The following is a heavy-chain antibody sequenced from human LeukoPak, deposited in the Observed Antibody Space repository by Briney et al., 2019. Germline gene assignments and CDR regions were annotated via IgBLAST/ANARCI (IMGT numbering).Heavy chain of an antibody. Sequence: GGSLRLSCAASGFTFSSYAMSWVRQAPGKGLEWVSAISGSGGSTYYADSVKSRFTISRDNSKNTLYLQMNSLRAEDTAVYYCASLPMIVVVITLDYWGQGTLVTVSS. J-gene: IGHJ4*02. D-gene: IGHD3-22*01. V-gene: IGHV3-23*01. CDR1: GFTFSSYA. CDR3: ASLPMIVVVITLDY. CDR2: ISGSGGST.